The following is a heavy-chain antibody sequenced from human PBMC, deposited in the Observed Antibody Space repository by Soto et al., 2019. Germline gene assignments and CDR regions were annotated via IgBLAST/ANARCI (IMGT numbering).Heavy chain of an antibody. CDR3: ARREGLRPHILH. Sequence: SETLSLTCTVSGGSISSSSYYWGWIRQPPGKGLEWIGSIYYSGSTYYNPSLKSRVTISVDTSKNQFSLKLSSVTAADTAVYYCARREGLRPHILHWGQGTLVTVSS. V-gene: IGHV4-39*01. J-gene: IGHJ4*02. D-gene: IGHD5-12*01. CDR1: GGSISSSSYY. CDR2: IYYSGST.